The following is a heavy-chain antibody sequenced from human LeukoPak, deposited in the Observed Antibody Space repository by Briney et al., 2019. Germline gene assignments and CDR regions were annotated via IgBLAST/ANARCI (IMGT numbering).Heavy chain of an antibody. J-gene: IGHJ4*02. D-gene: IGHD1-1*01. V-gene: IGHV3-21*01. CDR3: AREILEPGKTHEY. CDR2: ISSSSSYI. CDR1: GFSLIRFS. Sequence: PGGALRLSCAASGFSLIRFSMNWGRPAPGEGLEWVSSISSSSSYIYYADSVKGRFTISRDNAKNTLYLQMDSLRAEDTAMYYCAREILEPGKTHEYWGQGTLVTVSS.